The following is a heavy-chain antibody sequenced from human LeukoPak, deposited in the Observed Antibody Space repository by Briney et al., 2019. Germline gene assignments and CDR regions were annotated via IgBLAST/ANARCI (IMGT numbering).Heavy chain of an antibody. CDR3: ARVGGSGSSIGPFDY. J-gene: IGHJ4*02. CDR2: IKQDGSEK. CDR1: GFTFSSYW. D-gene: IGHD3-10*01. V-gene: IGHV3-7*01. Sequence: GGSLRLSCAASGFTFSSYWMSWVRQAPGKGLEWVANIKQDGSEKYYVDSVKGRSTISRDNAKNSLYLQMNSLRAEDTAVYYCARVGGSGSSIGPFDYWGQGTLVTVSS.